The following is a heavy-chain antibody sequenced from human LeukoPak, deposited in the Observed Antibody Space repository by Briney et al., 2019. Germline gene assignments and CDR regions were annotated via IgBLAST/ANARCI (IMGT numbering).Heavy chain of an antibody. J-gene: IGHJ3*01. D-gene: IGHD3-22*01. CDR3: AKAGVRYFDSSGLYAFDF. CDR2: IYYSGST. V-gene: IGHV4-39*01. Sequence: SETLSLTCAVSGGSISSTGYWWAWIRQPPGKGLEWIGTIYYSGSTYHNASLKSRITMSVDTSRNQFSLKLSSVDAADTAVYYCAKAGVRYFDSSGLYAFDFWGQGTTVTVSS. CDR1: GGSISSTGYW.